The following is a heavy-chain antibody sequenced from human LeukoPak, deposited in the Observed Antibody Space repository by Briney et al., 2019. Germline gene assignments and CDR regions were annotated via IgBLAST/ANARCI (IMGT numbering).Heavy chain of an antibody. V-gene: IGHV3-48*03. J-gene: IGHJ4*02. CDR3: ARAERASHYYDSTGLDT. CDR2: ISSSGSTI. CDR1: GFTFSSHE. D-gene: IGHD3-22*01. Sequence: PGGSLRLSCAASGFTFSSHEMNWVRQPPGKGLEWVSHISSSGSTIFYADSVKGRFTISRDNAKNSLYLQMNSLRAEDTAVYYCARAERASHYYDSTGLDTWGQGTLATVSS.